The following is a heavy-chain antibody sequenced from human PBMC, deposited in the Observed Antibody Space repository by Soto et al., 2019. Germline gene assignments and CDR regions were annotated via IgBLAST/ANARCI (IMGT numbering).Heavy chain of an antibody. J-gene: IGHJ4*02. Sequence: QVQLVQSGAEVKKPGASVKVSCKASGYTFTSYGISWVRQAPGQGLEWMGWISAYNGNTKYAQNLQGRVTMTTDTPTSTAYMEPTSLSSDDTAGYYWARAQAMAQFDYWGQGTLVTVSS. V-gene: IGHV1-18*01. CDR3: ARAQAMAQFDY. CDR2: ISAYNGNT. CDR1: GYTFTSYG. D-gene: IGHD5-18*01.